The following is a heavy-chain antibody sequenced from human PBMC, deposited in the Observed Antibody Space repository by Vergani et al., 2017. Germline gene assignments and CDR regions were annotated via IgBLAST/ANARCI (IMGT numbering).Heavy chain of an antibody. V-gene: IGHV4-59*02. D-gene: IGHD3-10*01. CDR3: ARARIYYGAGSPHY. Sequence: QVKLQESGPGLVKPSETLSLTCTVSGASVNSYYWRWIRQPPGKRLEWMGFVSFRGDTHYDPSLKGRMTISLNTSSNQFSLYLTSVTAADTAVYYCARARIYYGAGSPHYWGQGTLVTVSS. CDR2: VSFRGDT. J-gene: IGHJ4*02. CDR1: GASVNSYY.